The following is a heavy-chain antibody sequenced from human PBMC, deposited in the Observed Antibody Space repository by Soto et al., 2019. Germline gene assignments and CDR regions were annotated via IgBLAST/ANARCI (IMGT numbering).Heavy chain of an antibody. CDR2: IYYSGST. CDR3: VRFGEFKDYYYYGTDV. V-gene: IGHV4-39*01. CDR1: GGSISSSSYY. D-gene: IGHD3-10*01. J-gene: IGHJ6*02. Sequence: PSETLSLTCTVSGGSISSSSYYWGWIRQPPGKGLEWIGSIYYSGSTYYNPSLKSRVTISVDTSKNQFSLKLSSVTAADTAVYYCVRFGEFKDYYYYGTDVWGPGPTVTVSS.